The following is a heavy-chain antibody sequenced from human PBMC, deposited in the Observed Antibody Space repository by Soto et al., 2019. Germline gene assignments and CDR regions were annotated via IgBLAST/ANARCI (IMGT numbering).Heavy chain of an antibody. J-gene: IGHJ5*02. CDR3: ARHNDLTSRQYSCGS. V-gene: IGHV4-59*08. Sequence: SETLSLTCTVSGGSISNYYWSWIRQPPGNGLEWIGYIHSTGSTNYNPSLKSRVIMSVDTSKKQVSLNLNSVTAADTAVYYCARHNDLTSRQYSCGSWGQVTLVTVS. D-gene: IGHD2-15*01. CDR1: GGSISNYY. CDR2: IHSTGST.